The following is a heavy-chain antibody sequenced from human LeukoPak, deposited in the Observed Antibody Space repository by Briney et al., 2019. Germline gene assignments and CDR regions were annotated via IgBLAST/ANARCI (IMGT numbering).Heavy chain of an antibody. CDR2: IIPIFGTA. V-gene: IGHV1-69*05. CDR1: GGTFSSYA. D-gene: IGHD3-16*01. CDR3: ARCSEYYDYVWGSYPDAFDI. Sequence: ASVKFSCKASGGTFSSYAISWVRQAPGQGLKWLGGIIPIFGTANYAQKFQGRVTITTDESTSTAYMELSSLRSEDTAVYYCARCSEYYDYVWGSYPDAFDIWGQGTMVTVSS. J-gene: IGHJ3*02.